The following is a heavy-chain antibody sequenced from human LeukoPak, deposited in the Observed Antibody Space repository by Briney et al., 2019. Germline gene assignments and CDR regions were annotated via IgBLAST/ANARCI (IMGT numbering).Heavy chain of an antibody. V-gene: IGHV3-23*01. CDR2: ISGSGGST. CDR1: GFIFSNAW. Sequence: GGSLRLSCAASGFIFSNAWMTWVRQAPGKGLEWVSAISGSGGSTYYADSVKGRFTISRDNSRNTLCLQMNSLRAEDTALYYCAKGGRLRYFDDRVGYYGMDVWGQGTTVTVSS. CDR3: AKGGRLRYFDDRVGYYGMDV. J-gene: IGHJ6*02. D-gene: IGHD3-9*01.